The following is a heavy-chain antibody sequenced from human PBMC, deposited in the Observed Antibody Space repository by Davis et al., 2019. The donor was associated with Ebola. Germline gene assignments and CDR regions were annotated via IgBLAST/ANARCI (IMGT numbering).Heavy chain of an antibody. V-gene: IGHV3-23*01. CDR2: ISGSGGST. Sequence: GGSLRLSCAASGFTFSSYAMSWVRQAPGKGLEWVSGISGSGGSTFYADSVKGRFTISRDNAKNSLYLQMNSLRAEDTAVYYCARDNEYFDYWGQGTLVTVSS. D-gene: IGHD1-1*01. CDR3: ARDNEYFDY. CDR1: GFTFSSYA. J-gene: IGHJ4*02.